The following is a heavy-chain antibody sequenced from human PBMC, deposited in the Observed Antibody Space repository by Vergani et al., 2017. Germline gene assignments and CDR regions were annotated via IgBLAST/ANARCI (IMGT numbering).Heavy chain of an antibody. J-gene: IGHJ4*02. CDR3: AGDDRCGCGSCFSY. Sequence: QVHLQESGPGLVKPSQTLSLTCTVSGGSISSGNYYWSWIRLPAGKGLEWIGRVYPSGSTNYNPSLKSRVTISGDTSKNQFSLKLTSVTAADTAVYYCAGDDRCGCGSCFSYWGQGTLVTVSS. D-gene: IGHD2-15*01. CDR1: GGSISSGNYY. V-gene: IGHV4-61*02. CDR2: VYPSGST.